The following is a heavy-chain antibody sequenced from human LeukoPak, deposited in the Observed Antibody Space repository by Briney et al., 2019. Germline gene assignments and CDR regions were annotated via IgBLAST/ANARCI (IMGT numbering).Heavy chain of an antibody. D-gene: IGHD5-18*01. CDR1: GFTFSSYC. J-gene: IGHJ4*02. V-gene: IGHV3-30*02. CDR3: AKGGNGYSYGYFDY. CDR2: IRYGGGNK. Sequence: GGSLRLSCAASGFTFSSYCMHWVRQPPGKGLEWVAFIRYGGGNKYYADSVKGRFTISRDNSKNTLYLQMNSLRTEDTAVYYCAKGGNGYSYGYFDYWGQGTLVTVSS.